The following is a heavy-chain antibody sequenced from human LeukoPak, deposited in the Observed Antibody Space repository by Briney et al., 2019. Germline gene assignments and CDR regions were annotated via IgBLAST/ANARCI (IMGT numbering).Heavy chain of an antibody. CDR2: INHSGST. Sequence: PSETLSLTCAVYGGPFSGYYWSWIRQPPGKGLEWIGEINHSGSTNYNPSLKSRVTISVDTSKNQFSPKLSSVTAADTAVYYCARGEVRGLGMDVWGQGTTVTVSS. CDR1: GGPFSGYY. J-gene: IGHJ6*02. D-gene: IGHD3-10*01. CDR3: ARGEVRGLGMDV. V-gene: IGHV4-34*01.